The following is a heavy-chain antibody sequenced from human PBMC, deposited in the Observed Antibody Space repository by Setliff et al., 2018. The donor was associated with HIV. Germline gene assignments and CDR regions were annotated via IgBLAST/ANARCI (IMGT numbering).Heavy chain of an antibody. Sequence: KASETLSLTCSVSGGSIISGGYYWSWIRQHPGKGLEWIGYIYYSGTTYYNPSLKSRVTISVDTSKNQFSLKLSSVTAADTAVYYCARDRFYSSSWGVVRFYFDYWGQGTLVTVSS. CDR3: ARDRFYSSSWGVVRFYFDY. CDR2: IYYSGTT. D-gene: IGHD6-13*01. CDR1: GGSIISGGYY. V-gene: IGHV4-31*03. J-gene: IGHJ4*02.